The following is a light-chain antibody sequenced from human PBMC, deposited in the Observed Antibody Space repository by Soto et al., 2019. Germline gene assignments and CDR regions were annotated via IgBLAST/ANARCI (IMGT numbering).Light chain of an antibody. CDR3: QQYNSYPST. J-gene: IGKJ1*01. CDR1: QSISSW. V-gene: IGKV1-5*01. CDR2: DAS. Sequence: DIQMTQSPSTLSSSVGDRVTITCRASQSISSWLAWYQQKPGKAPKLLIYDASSLESGIPSRFIGSGSGTEFTLTISSLQPDDFAIYYCQQYNSYPSTFGQGTKVEIK.